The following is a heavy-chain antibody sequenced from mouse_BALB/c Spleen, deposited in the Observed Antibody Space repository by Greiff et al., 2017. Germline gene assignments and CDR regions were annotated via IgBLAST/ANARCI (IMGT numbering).Heavy chain of an antibody. J-gene: IGHJ3*01. D-gene: IGHD2-1*01. Sequence: EVQVVESGGDLVKPGGSLKLSCAASGFTFSSYGMSWVRQTPDKRLEWVATISSGGSYTYYPDSVKGRFTISRDNAKNTLYLQMSSLKSEDTAMYYCARLDGNPGFAYWGQGTLVTVSA. V-gene: IGHV5-6*01. CDR1: GFTFSSYG. CDR2: ISSGGSYT. CDR3: ARLDGNPGFAY.